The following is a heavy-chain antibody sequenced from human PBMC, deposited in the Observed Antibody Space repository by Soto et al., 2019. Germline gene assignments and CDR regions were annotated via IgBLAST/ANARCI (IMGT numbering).Heavy chain of an antibody. Sequence: QVQLVESGGGVVQPGRSLRLSCAASGFTFSSYAMHWVRQAPGKGLEWVAVISYDGSNKYYADSVKGRFTISRDNSKKTLYLQMNSLRAEDTAVYYCARASGRQIAVAGGDYWGQGTLVTVSS. CDR3: ARASGRQIAVAGGDY. J-gene: IGHJ4*02. D-gene: IGHD6-19*01. CDR1: GFTFSSYA. CDR2: ISYDGSNK. V-gene: IGHV3-30-3*01.